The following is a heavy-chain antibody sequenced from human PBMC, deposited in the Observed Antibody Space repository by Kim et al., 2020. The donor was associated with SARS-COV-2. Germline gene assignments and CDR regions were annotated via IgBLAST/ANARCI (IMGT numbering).Heavy chain of an antibody. J-gene: IGHJ4*02. CDR3: TASGWYDRSCNY. Sequence: GGSLRLSCAASGFTFSGSAMHWVRQASGKGLEWVGRIRSKANSYATAYAASVKGRFTISRDDSKNTAYLQMNSLKTEDTAVYYCTASGWYDRSCNYWGQGTLVTVSS. V-gene: IGHV3-73*01. D-gene: IGHD6-19*01. CDR2: IRSKANSYAT. CDR1: GFTFSGSA.